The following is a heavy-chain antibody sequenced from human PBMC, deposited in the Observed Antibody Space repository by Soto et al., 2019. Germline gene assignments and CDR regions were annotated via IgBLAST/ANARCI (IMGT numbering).Heavy chain of an antibody. J-gene: IGHJ6*02. CDR3: AREIGDYYGMDV. CDR1: GYTFTSYY. D-gene: IGHD3-22*01. CDR2: INPSGGST. V-gene: IGHV1-46*01. Sequence: GASVKVSCKASGYTFTSYYMHWVRQAPGQGLEWMGIINPSGGSTSYAQKCQGRVTMTRETSTSTVYMELSRLRSEDTAVYYCAREIGDYYGMDVWGQGTTVTVSS.